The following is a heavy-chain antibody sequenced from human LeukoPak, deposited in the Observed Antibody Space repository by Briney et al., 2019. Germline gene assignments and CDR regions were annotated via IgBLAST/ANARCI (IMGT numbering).Heavy chain of an antibody. CDR2: IYYSGST. J-gene: IGHJ4*02. CDR3: AKDLTTVTTEGDY. D-gene: IGHD4-17*01. V-gene: IGHV4-59*01. CDR1: GGSISSYY. Sequence: SETLSLTCTVSGGSISSYYWSWIRQPPGKGLEWIGYIYYSGSTNYNPSLKSRVTISVDTSKNQFSLKLSSVTAADTAVYYCAKDLTTVTTEGDYWGQGTLVSVSS.